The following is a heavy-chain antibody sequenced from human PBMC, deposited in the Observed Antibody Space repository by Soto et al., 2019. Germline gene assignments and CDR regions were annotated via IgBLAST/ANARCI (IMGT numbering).Heavy chain of an antibody. Sequence: LSLTCTVTGDSISSRSYYWGWIRQPPGKGLEWIGSIYYSGSTYNNPSLRSRVSMSIDTSKDQFSLQLKSVTAADTALYFCARQRTSVATQAYFDVWGTGSLVTV. CDR2: IYYSGST. CDR3: ARQRTSVATQAYFDV. CDR1: GDSISSRSYY. D-gene: IGHD3-10*01. V-gene: IGHV4-39*01. J-gene: IGHJ4*02.